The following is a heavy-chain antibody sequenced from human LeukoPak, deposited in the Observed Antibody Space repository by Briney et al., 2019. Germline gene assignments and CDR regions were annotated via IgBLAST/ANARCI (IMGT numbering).Heavy chain of an antibody. CDR3: ARQSLAAMSAWFDP. J-gene: IGHJ5*02. CDR1: GFTFSSYW. V-gene: IGHV3-7*01. D-gene: IGHD6-25*01. Sequence: GGSLRLSCAASGFTFSSYWMNWVRQAPGKGLEWVANIKQDGSEKYYVDSVKGRFTISRDNAKNSLYLQMNSLRVEDTAVYYCARQSLAAMSAWFDPWGQGTLVTVSS. CDR2: IKQDGSEK.